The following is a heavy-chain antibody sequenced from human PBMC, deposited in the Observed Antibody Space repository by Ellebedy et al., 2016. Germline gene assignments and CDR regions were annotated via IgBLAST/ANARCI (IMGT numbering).Heavy chain of an antibody. J-gene: IGHJ4*02. D-gene: IGHD3-16*01. V-gene: IGHV3-74*01. Sequence: SVRGRFTISRDNAENTLYLQMNSLRAEDTAVYYCAREKVLGANAPLDYWGQGTLVTVSS. CDR3: AREKVLGANAPLDY.